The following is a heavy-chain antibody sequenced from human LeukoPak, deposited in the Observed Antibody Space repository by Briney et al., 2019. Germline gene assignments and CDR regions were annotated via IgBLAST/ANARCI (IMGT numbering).Heavy chain of an antibody. D-gene: IGHD3-22*01. J-gene: IGHJ3*01. CDR2: IRGDGET. CDR3: AKRPRDTSGYYLGAFDG. V-gene: IGHV3-23*01. CDR1: GFSFSNYA. Sequence: GGSLRLSCAASGFSFSNYAMSWVRQAPARGPEWVSSIRGDGETFYADSVKGRFTLSRDDSRNTLYLHMSSLRAEDTAVYFCAKRPRDTSGYYLGAFDGWGQGTTVTVSS.